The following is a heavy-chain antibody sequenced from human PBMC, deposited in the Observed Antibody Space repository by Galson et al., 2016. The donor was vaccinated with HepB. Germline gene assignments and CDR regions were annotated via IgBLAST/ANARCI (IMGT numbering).Heavy chain of an antibody. CDR1: GISLRSTEAD. CDR2: ICWDDDK. J-gene: IGHJ4*02. D-gene: IGHD6-13*01. V-gene: IGHV2-5*02. Sequence: PALVKPTQTLTLTCTISGISLRSTEADVGWIRQPPGKALEWLALICWDDDKRYSPSLKSRLTITKDTSKNQVVLTMTNLDPVDTATYYCAHRASAGTRTPYFDDWGQGTLVTVSS. CDR3: AHRASAGTRTPYFDD.